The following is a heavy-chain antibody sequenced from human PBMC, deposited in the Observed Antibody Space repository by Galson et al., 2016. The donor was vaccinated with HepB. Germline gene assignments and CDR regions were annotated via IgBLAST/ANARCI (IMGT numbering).Heavy chain of an antibody. V-gene: IGHV3-9*01. CDR1: GFTFSDYA. D-gene: IGHD2-15*01. CDR2: INWNSRSV. J-gene: IGHJ4*02. CDR3: AKGALTGGSPIDY. Sequence: SLRLSCAASGFTFSDYAMHWVRQVPGKGLEWVSGINWNSRSVASADSVKGRFTISRDNAKNSVYLQMNSLRAEDTALYYCAKGALTGGSPIDYWGQGTMVTVSS.